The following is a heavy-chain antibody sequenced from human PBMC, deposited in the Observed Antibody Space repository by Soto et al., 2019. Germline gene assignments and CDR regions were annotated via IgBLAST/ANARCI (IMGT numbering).Heavy chain of an antibody. J-gene: IGHJ3*02. CDR2: ISAYNGNT. Sequence: ASVKVSCKASGYTFTSYGISWVRQAPGQGLEWMGWISAYNGNTNYAQKHQGRVTMTTDTSTSTAYMELGSLRSDDTAVYFCARARITMIVVVMPYDAFDIWGQGTMVTVSS. CDR3: ARARITMIVVVMPYDAFDI. CDR1: GYTFTSYG. D-gene: IGHD3-22*01. V-gene: IGHV1-18*01.